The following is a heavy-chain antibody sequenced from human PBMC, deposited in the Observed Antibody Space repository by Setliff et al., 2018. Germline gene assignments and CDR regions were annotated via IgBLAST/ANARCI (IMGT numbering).Heavy chain of an antibody. D-gene: IGHD3-3*01. J-gene: IGHJ6*03. Sequence: SETLSLTCTVSGDSISRAKYYWSWIRQSAGKGLECLGRIYTDGSTKYNPSLNSRVTLLLDTAKNQISLRLSSVTAADTAVYFCARVTGFSYMDVWGKGTTVTVSS. CDR2: IYTDGST. V-gene: IGHV4-61*02. CDR1: GDSISRAKYY. CDR3: ARVTGFSYMDV.